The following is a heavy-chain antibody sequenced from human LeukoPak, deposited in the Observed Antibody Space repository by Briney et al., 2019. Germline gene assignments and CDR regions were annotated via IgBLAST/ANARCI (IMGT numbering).Heavy chain of an antibody. V-gene: IGHV1-2*02. Sequence: ASVKVSCKASGYTFTGYYMHWVRQAPGQGLEWMGWINPNSGGTNYAQKFQGRVTMTRDTSISTAYMELSSLRSEDTAVYYCATDPYYYGSGSYPDGDFDYWGQGTLVTVSS. D-gene: IGHD3-10*01. CDR3: ATDPYYYGSGSYPDGDFDY. CDR2: INPNSGGT. CDR1: GYTFTGYY. J-gene: IGHJ4*02.